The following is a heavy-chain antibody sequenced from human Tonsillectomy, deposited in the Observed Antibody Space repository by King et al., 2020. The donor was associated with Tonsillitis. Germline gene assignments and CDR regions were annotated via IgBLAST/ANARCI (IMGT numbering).Heavy chain of an antibody. J-gene: IGHJ6*02. CDR3: TRAPELVITPSPAPMDV. CDR2: ISWNSGSI. CDR1: GFTFGDYA. V-gene: IGHV3-9*01. D-gene: IGHD2-21*01. Sequence: VQLVESGGGLVQPGRSRRLSCAASGFTFGDYAMHWVRQAPGKGLEWVSGISWNSGSIGYADAVKGRFTISSENVKNSVYLQMNSLRLEDTALYYCTRAPELVITPSPAPMDVWGQGTTVTVSS.